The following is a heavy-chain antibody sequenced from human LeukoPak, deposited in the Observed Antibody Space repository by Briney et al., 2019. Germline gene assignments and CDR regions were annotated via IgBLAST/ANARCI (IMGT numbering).Heavy chain of an antibody. V-gene: IGHV1-58*01. Sequence: ASVKVSCKASGFTFTSSAVQWVRQARGQRLEWIGWIVVGSGNTNYAQKFQERVTITRDMSTSTAYMELSSLRSDDTAVYYCARAGLAAAGPHDYWGQGTLVTVSS. D-gene: IGHD6-13*01. CDR1: GFTFTSSA. J-gene: IGHJ4*02. CDR3: ARAGLAAAGPHDY. CDR2: IVVGSGNT.